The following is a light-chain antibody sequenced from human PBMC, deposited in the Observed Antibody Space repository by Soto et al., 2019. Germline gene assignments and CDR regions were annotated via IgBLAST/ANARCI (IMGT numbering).Light chain of an antibody. CDR1: QSVSSY. Sequence: EIVLTQSPATLSLSPGERATLSCRASQSVSSYLAWYQQKPGXXXXLXXXXXSXRHTGIPARFSGSGYGTDFTLTISSLESEDFPVYYNQQLSNGPPITLCQGTRGGIK. CDR3: QQLSNGPPIT. V-gene: IGKV3-11*01. CDR2: XXS. J-gene: IGKJ5*01.